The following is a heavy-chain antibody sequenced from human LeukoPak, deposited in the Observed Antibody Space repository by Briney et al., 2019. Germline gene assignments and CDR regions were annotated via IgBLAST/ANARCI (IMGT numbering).Heavy chain of an antibody. D-gene: IGHD3-9*01. CDR3: ARRRYLTYFDY. Sequence: SETLSLTCAVYGGSFSGYHWSWIRQPPGKGLEWIGEINHSGSTNYNPSLKSRDTISVDTSKNQLSLKLSSVTAADTAVYYCARRRYLTYFDYWGQGTLVTVSS. CDR1: GGSFSGYH. CDR2: INHSGST. J-gene: IGHJ4*02. V-gene: IGHV4-34*01.